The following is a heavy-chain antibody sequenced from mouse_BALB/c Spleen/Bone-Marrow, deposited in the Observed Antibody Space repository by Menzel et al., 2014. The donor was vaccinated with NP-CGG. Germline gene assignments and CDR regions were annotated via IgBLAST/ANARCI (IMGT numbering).Heavy chain of an antibody. J-gene: IGHJ2*01. D-gene: IGHD3-1*01. CDR2: ISSGGSYT. CDR3: VRDRSGFFGY. CDR1: GFTFSYYA. V-gene: IGHV5-9-4*01. Sequence: EVKLMESGGGLVKPGASLKLSFAASGFTFSYYAMSWVRQSPEKSLAWVAEISSGGSYTCYPDTVTGQFTISRDNAKNTLYLEMSSLRSEDTAMYYCVRDRSGFFGYWGQGTTLTVSS.